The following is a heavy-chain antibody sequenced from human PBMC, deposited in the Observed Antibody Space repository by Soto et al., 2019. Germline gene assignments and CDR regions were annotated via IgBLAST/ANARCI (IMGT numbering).Heavy chain of an antibody. V-gene: IGHV1-46*01. CDR1: GYTFTSYY. CDR3: ASSYYGSGSYYYAFDI. Sequence: ASVKVSCKASGYTFTSYYMHWVRQAPGQGLEWMGIINPSGGSTSYAQKFQGRVTMTRDTSTSTVYMELSSLRSEDTAVYYCASSYYGSGSYYYAFDIWGQGTMVT. D-gene: IGHD3-10*01. J-gene: IGHJ3*02. CDR2: INPSGGST.